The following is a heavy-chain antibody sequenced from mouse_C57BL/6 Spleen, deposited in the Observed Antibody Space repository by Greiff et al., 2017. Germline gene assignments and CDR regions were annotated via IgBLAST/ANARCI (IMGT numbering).Heavy chain of an antibody. D-gene: IGHD1-1*02. J-gene: IGHJ1*03. CDR3: AKNSWNGYWYFDV. Sequence: QVQLQQSGPGLVQPSQSLSITCTVSGFSLTSYGVHWVRQSPGKGLEWLGVIWRGGSTDYNAAFMSRLSITKDNSKSQVFFKMNSLQADDTAIYYCAKNSWNGYWYFDVWGTGTTVTVSS. V-gene: IGHV2-5*01. CDR1: GFSLTSYG. CDR2: IWRGGST.